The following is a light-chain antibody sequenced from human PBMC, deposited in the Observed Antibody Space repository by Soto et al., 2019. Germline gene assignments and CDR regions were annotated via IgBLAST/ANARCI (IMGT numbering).Light chain of an antibody. CDR2: GAS. Sequence: EIVITQTPATLSVSPGERATLSCRASQSVSSNLAWYQQNPGQAPRLLIYGASTRATGIPARFSGSGSGTEFTLTISSLQSEDFAVYYCKQYNHFWTFGQGTKVEIK. CDR3: KQYNHFWT. CDR1: QSVSSN. V-gene: IGKV3-15*01. J-gene: IGKJ1*01.